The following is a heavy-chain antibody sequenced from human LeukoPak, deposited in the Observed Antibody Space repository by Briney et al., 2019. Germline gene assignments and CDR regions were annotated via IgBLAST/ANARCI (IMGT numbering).Heavy chain of an antibody. Sequence: SETLSLTCTVSGGSISSYYWSWIRQPPGKGLEWIGYIYYSGSTNYNPSLKSRVTISVDTSKDQFSLKLSSVTAADTAVYYCARHPYGGNSDFQHWGQGTPVIVSS. J-gene: IGHJ1*01. D-gene: IGHD4-23*01. CDR3: ARHPYGGNSDFQH. CDR2: IYYSGST. V-gene: IGHV4-59*08. CDR1: GGSISSYY.